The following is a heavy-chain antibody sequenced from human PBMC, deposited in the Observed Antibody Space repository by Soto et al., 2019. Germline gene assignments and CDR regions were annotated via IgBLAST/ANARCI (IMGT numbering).Heavy chain of an antibody. CDR1: GFSLSTTGEG. D-gene: IGHD6-25*01. J-gene: IGHJ4*02. V-gene: IGHV2-5*01. CDR2: IYWNDDK. CDR3: AQVDDVAALFAY. Sequence: QITLKKSGPTLVKPTQTLTLTCTFSGFSLSTTGEGVGGIRQPPGKALEWLAVIYWNDDKSYSPSLKRRLTISQDTSKKQVVLTMMNMAPVDTGTYYCAQVDDVAALFAYLGQGTLVTVSS.